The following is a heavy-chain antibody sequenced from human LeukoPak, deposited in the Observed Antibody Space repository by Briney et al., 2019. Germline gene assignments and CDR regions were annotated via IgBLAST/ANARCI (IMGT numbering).Heavy chain of an antibody. CDR3: ARGGGWARRFDY. J-gene: IGHJ4*02. V-gene: IGHV4-34*01. CDR1: GGSFSGHY. Sequence: SETLSLTCAVYGGSFSGHYWSWIRQPPGKGLEWIGEINHSGSTNYNPSLKSRVTISVDTSKNQFSLKLSSVTAADTAVYYCARGGGWARRFDYWGQGTLVTVSS. CDR2: INHSGST. D-gene: IGHD6-19*01.